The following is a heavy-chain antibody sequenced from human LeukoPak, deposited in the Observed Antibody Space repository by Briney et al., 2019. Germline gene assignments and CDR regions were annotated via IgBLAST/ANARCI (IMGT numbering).Heavy chain of an antibody. D-gene: IGHD3-22*01. V-gene: IGHV4-61*05. Sequence: PSETLSLTCTVSGGSISSSSYYWGWIRQPPGKGLEWIGYIFYSGSTNYNPSLKSRVTISVDTSKNQFSLKLSSVTAADTAVYYCARAMTYYYDSSGYWNPTSITYYFDYWGQGTLVTVSS. CDR2: IFYSGST. CDR3: ARAMTYYYDSSGYWNPTSITYYFDY. J-gene: IGHJ4*02. CDR1: GGSISSSSYY.